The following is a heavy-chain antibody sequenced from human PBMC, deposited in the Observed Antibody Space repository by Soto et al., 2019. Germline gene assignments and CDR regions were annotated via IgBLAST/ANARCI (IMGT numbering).Heavy chain of an antibody. CDR2: ISGSGDTR. Sequence: EEQLLESGGGLVQPGGSLRLSCAASGIILSNYAMSWVRQAPGKGLEWVSVISGSGDTRYYADSVKGRFTCSRDKSKKTLDLHMNSLRVEDTDAYYGTKGQMVRGLHYYAMAVWGQGTTVTVS. CDR3: TKGQMVRGLHYYAMAV. V-gene: IGHV3-23*01. D-gene: IGHD3-10*01. J-gene: IGHJ6*02. CDR1: GIILSNYA.